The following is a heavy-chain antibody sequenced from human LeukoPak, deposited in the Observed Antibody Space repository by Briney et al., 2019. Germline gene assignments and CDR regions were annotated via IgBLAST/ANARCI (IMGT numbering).Heavy chain of an antibody. CDR3: ARSPPGWYYDNSGQYYFDT. V-gene: IGHV4-59*08. J-gene: IGHJ4*02. D-gene: IGHD3-22*01. CDR2: ISFTGNT. CDR1: GGSISGYY. Sequence: SETLSLTCTVSGGSISGYYWSWIRQSPGKRLEWIAYISFTGNTNYNPSLKSRVTVSLDTSKTHFSLTLSSLTAADTAVYYCARSPPGWYYDNSGQYYFDTWGQGALVTVSS.